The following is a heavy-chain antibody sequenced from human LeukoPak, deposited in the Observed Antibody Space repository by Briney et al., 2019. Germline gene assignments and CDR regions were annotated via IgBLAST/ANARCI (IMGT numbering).Heavy chain of an antibody. V-gene: IGHV4-39*07. CDR3: ARGSDGELDY. CDR2: IYYSGST. D-gene: IGHD4-17*01. J-gene: IGHJ4*02. CDR1: GGSISSSSYY. Sequence: SETLSLTCTVSGGSISSSSYYWGWIRQPPGKGLEWIGSIYYSGSTYYNPSLKSRVTISVDTSKNQFSLKLSSVTAADTAVYYCARGSDGELDYWGQGTLVTVSS.